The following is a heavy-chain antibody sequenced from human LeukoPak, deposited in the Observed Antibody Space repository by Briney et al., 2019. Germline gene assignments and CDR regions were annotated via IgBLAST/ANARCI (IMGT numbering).Heavy chain of an antibody. D-gene: IGHD1-26*01. V-gene: IGHV3-30*02. J-gene: IGHJ4*02. CDR3: AKSAVGATLGDY. CDR1: GFTFSSYG. CDR2: IRYDGSNK. Sequence: GGSLRLSCAASGFTFSSYGMHWVRQAPGKGLEWVAFIRYDGSNKYYADSVKGRFTISRDNSRDTLYLQMIGLRAEDTAVYYCAKSAVGATLGDYWGQGTPVTVSS.